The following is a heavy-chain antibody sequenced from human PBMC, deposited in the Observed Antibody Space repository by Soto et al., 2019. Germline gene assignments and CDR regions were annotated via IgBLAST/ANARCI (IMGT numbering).Heavy chain of an antibody. CDR1: GYTFTSYD. CDR2: MNPNSGNT. J-gene: IGHJ6*02. V-gene: IGHV1-8*01. Sequence: ASVKVSCKASGYTFTSYDINWVRQATGQGLEWMGWMNPNSGNTGYAQKFQGRVTMTRNTSISTAYMELSSLRSEDTAVYYWASQDPYYYYYGMDVWGQGTTVTVSS. CDR3: ASQDPYYYYYGMDV.